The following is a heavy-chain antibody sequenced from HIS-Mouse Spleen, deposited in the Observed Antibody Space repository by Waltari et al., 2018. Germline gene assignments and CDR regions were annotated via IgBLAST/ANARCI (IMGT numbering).Heavy chain of an antibody. D-gene: IGHD1-26*01. Sequence: QVQLVQSGAEVKKPGASVKVSCKASGYTFTGYYLHCVRRAPGQGLEWMGWINPNSGGTNYAQKFQGRVTMTRDTSISTAYMELSRLRSDDTAVYYCAREPTFGPGTFDYWGQGTLVTVSS. CDR1: GYTFTGYY. CDR2: INPNSGGT. V-gene: IGHV1-2*02. J-gene: IGHJ4*02. CDR3: AREPTFGPGTFDY.